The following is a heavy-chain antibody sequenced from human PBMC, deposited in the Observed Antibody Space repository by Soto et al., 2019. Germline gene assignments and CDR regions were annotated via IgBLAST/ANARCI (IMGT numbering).Heavy chain of an antibody. CDR3: AREWYAFDY. Sequence: SETRSLTCTASGGSITSYKWSWIRQSPGKGLEWIAYMYSSVRIDYNPSLKGRVTISMYTSKNQYSLKLNSATAADTAVYYCAREWYAFDYWGQGTLVTVSA. J-gene: IGHJ4*02. CDR1: GGSITSYK. V-gene: IGHV4-59*01. CDR2: MYSSVRI. D-gene: IGHD2-8*01.